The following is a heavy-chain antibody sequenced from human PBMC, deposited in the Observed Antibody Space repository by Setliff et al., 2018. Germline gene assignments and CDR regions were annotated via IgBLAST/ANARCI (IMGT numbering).Heavy chain of an antibody. CDR1: GGTFSSYA. V-gene: IGHV1-69*10. CDR2: IIPILGIA. D-gene: IGHD3-22*01. Sequence: SVKVSCKASGGTFSSYAISWVRQAPGQGLDWMGGIIPILGIANYAQKFQGTVTSTADKSTSTAYMELNSLRSEDKAVYYCARERRNYYDSSGYRAFYIWGQGTMVTVSS. J-gene: IGHJ3*02. CDR3: ARERRNYYDSSGYRAFYI.